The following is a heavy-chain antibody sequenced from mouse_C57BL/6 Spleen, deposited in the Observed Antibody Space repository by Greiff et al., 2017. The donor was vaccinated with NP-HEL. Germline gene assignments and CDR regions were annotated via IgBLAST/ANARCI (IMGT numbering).Heavy chain of an antibody. J-gene: IGHJ4*01. D-gene: IGHD1-1*01. V-gene: IGHV1-74*01. CDR3: AIYDSCGTAMDY. CDR2: IHPSDSVT. Sequence: QVQLQQPGAELVKPGASVKVSCKASGYTFTSYWMHWVKQRPGQGLEWIGRIHPSDSVTNYNQKLQGKATLTVDKSSSTAYMQLSCLTSEDSAVYYCAIYDSCGTAMDYWGQGTSVTVSS. CDR1: GYTFTSYW.